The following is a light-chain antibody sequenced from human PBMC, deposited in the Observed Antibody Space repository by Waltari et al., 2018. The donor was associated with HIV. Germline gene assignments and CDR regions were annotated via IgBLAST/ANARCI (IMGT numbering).Light chain of an antibody. CDR1: SLIAYY. CDR3: SSRDNSGNPVV. V-gene: IGLV3-19*01. J-gene: IGLJ2*01. CDR2: GTN. Sequence: SSELTKDPAVSVALGQTVKITCQGDSLIAYYARWYQQKPGQAPALVIYGTNDRPSGIPDRCSGSNSGNTASLTIAGTQAEDEADYYCSSRDNSGNPVVVGGGTKVTVL.